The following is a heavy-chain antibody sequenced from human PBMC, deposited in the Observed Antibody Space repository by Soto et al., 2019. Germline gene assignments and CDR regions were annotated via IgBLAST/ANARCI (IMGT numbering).Heavy chain of an antibody. Sequence: SETLSLTCAVYGGSFSGYYWSWIRQPPGKGLEWIGEINHSGSTNYNPSLKSRVTISVDTSKNQFSLKLSSVTAADTAVYYCARVSRVAARRGFDYWGQGTLVTVSS. CDR3: ARVSRVAARRGFDY. V-gene: IGHV4-34*01. D-gene: IGHD6-6*01. CDR1: GGSFSGYY. J-gene: IGHJ4*02. CDR2: INHSGST.